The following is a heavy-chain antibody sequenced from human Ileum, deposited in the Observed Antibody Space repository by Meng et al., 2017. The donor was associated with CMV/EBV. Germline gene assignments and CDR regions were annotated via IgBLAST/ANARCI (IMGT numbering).Heavy chain of an antibody. Sequence: GGSLRLSCVASGLTFNSYSMGWVRQAPGKGLEWVAAISGSGANSYYAESVKGRATISRDNSKNTLLLELNGLRAEDTAVYYCAKDRYFEPAHFDYWGQGTRVTVSS. V-gene: IGHV3-23*01. J-gene: IGHJ4*02. CDR3: AKDRYFEPAHFDY. D-gene: IGHD3-9*01. CDR1: GLTFNSYS. CDR2: ISGSGANS.